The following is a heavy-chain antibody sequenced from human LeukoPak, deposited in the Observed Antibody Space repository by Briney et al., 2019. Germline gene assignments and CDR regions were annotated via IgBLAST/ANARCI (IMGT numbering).Heavy chain of an antibody. J-gene: IGHJ4*02. CDR2: INSDGSST. CDR3: VRRDTAMAFDY. CDR1: GFTFSSYW. D-gene: IGHD5-18*01. V-gene: IGHV3-74*01. Sequence: PGGSLRLSCAASGFTFSSYWMHWVRQAPGKGLVWVSRINSDGSSTSYADSVKGRFTISRDNAKNTLYLQMNSLRAEDTAVYYCVRRDTAMAFDYWGQGTLVTVSS.